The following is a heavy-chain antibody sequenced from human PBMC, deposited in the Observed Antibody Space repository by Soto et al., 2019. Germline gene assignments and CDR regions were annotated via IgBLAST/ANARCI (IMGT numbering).Heavy chain of an antibody. J-gene: IGHJ4*02. CDR2: INAGNGTT. Sequence: QVRLVQSGAEVKKPGASVKVSCKASGYTFINYLMPWVRQAPGRRREWLGWINAGNGTTKYSQKFQGRVTITRNTSASTAYMELSSLRSEDTAVYYCAVVREGAFDYWGQGTLVTVSS. CDR3: AVVREGAFDY. CDR1: GYTFINYL. V-gene: IGHV1-3*01. D-gene: IGHD3-10*01.